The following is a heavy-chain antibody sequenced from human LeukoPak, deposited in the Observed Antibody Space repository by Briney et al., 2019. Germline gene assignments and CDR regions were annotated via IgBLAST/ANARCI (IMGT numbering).Heavy chain of an antibody. Sequence: GGSLRLSYAASGFTFSSYAMSWVRQAPGKGLEWVSAISGSGSSTYYADSVKGRFTISRDNSKNTLYLQMNSLRAEDTAVYYCAKEGYYYDSSGYYSYWGQGTLVTVSS. CDR1: GFTFSSYA. CDR2: ISGSGSST. J-gene: IGHJ4*02. D-gene: IGHD3-22*01. V-gene: IGHV3-23*01. CDR3: AKEGYYYDSSGYYSY.